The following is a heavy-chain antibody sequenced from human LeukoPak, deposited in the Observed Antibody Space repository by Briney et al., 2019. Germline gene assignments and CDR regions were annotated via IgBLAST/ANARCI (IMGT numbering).Heavy chain of an antibody. D-gene: IGHD3-9*01. Sequence: PGASLRLSCAASGSTLSNYAMYWVRQAPGKGLEWVSAVSGRDDSTFYADSVQGRFTISRDTSKSTLYLQMNSLRVEDTAVYYCAKWGDYDILTGYYDPDYWGQGTLVTVSS. J-gene: IGHJ4*02. CDR2: VSGRDDST. CDR1: GSTLSNYA. CDR3: AKWGDYDILTGYYDPDY. V-gene: IGHV3-23*01.